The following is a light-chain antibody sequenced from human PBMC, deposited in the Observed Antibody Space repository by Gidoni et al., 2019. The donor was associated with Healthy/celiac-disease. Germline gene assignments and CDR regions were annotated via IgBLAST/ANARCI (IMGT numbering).Light chain of an antibody. J-gene: IGKJ4*01. V-gene: IGKV3-20*01. Sequence: EIVLTQSPGTLSLSPGERATLSCRASQSVSSSYLAWYQQKPGQASRLLIYGASSRATGIPDRFSGSGSGTDFTLTISRLEPEDFAVYYCQQYGSSPRFXGXTKVEIK. CDR2: GAS. CDR3: QQYGSSPR. CDR1: QSVSSSY.